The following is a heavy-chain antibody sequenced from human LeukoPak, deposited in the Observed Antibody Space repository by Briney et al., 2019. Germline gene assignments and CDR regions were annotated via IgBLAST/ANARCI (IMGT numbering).Heavy chain of an antibody. D-gene: IGHD6-13*01. Sequence: GASVKVSCKASGYTFTSYDINWVRQATGQGLEWMGWMNPNSGNTGYAQKFQGRVTMTRNTSISTAYMELSSLRSEDTAVYYCARGQSSSWYFTPRFWFDPWGQGTLVTVSS. V-gene: IGHV1-8*01. CDR2: MNPNSGNT. CDR1: GYTFTSYD. CDR3: ARGQSSSWYFTPRFWFDP. J-gene: IGHJ5*02.